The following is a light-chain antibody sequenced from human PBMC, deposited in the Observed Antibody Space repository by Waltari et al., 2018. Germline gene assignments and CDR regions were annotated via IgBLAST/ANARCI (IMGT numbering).Light chain of an antibody. CDR3: SSYTSSSTL. CDR1: SSDVGGYTY. Sequence: QPALPQPAPVPGSPGQPITTPSLGTSSDVGGYTYVSWYQQHPGKAPKLMIYDVSNRPSGVSNRFSGSKSGNTASLTISGLQAEDEADYYCSSYTSSSTLFGGGTKLTVL. J-gene: IGLJ3*02. V-gene: IGLV2-14*03. CDR2: DVS.